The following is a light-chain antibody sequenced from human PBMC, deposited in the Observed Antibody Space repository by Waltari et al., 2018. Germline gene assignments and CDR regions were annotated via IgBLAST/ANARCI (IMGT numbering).Light chain of an antibody. V-gene: IGLV2-14*01. CDR2: EVN. CDR1: SSDVGGNNY. CDR3: SSYTSSRTWV. Sequence: QPVPTQPTSVSGSPGQSITISCTGTSSDVGGNNYVSWYQQHPGKAPTVIIYEVNKRPSGVSNRFSGSKSCHTASLTISGLQAEDEADYFCSSYTSSRTWVFGGGTEVTVL. J-gene: IGLJ3*02.